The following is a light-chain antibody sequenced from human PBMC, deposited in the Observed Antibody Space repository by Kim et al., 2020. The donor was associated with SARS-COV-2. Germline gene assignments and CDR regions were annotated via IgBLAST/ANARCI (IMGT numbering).Light chain of an antibody. V-gene: IGKV1-17*03. Sequence: VSVGERVTITCRASEGVSNFLAWFQKRPGRVPQRVIYAVSRLQSVVPPRFRGGGSGTQFTLTISTVHREDFATFFCVQRNSYTRAFGQGTKVGIK. J-gene: IGKJ1*01. CDR2: AVS. CDR3: VQRNSYTRA. CDR1: EGVSNF.